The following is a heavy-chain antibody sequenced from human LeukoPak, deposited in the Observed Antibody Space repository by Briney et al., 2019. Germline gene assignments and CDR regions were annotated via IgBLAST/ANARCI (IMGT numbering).Heavy chain of an antibody. CDR1: GGSISSSNW. CDR3: ASNYYDSSGYLSGGAFDI. CDR2: IYHSGST. J-gene: IGHJ3*02. V-gene: IGHV4-4*02. D-gene: IGHD3-22*01. Sequence: SETLSLTCAVSGGSISSSNWWSWVRQPPGKGLEWIGDIYHSGSTNYNPSLKSRVTISVDKSKNQFSLKLSSVAAADTAVYYCASNYYDSSGYLSGGAFDIWGQGTMVTVSS.